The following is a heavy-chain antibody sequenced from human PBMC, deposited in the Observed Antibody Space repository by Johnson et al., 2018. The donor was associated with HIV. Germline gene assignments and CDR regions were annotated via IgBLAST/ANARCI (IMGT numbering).Heavy chain of an antibody. J-gene: IGHJ3*02. CDR3: AKDLRVYTCDAFDI. V-gene: IGHV3-30*18. D-gene: IGHD5/OR15-5a*01. CDR1: GLDFSKYG. CDR2: MPFYESDG. Sequence: QVQLVESGGGVVQPGRSLRLSCVVSGLDFSKYGMHWVRQAPGKGLEWVAFMPFYESDGYYADSVKGRFTISRDNSKNTLYLQMNSLRAEDTAVYYCAKDLRVYTCDAFDIWGQGTMVTVSS.